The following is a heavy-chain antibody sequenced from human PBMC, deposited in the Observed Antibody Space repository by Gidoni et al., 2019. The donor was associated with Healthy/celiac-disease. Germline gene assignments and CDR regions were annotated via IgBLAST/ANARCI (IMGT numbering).Heavy chain of an antibody. CDR2: ISYDGSTQ. V-gene: IGHV3-30*04. CDR1: GFPFSSYA. D-gene: IGHD3-22*01. Sequence: QVQLVESGGGVVQPGRARRHAWAASGFPFSSYAMHWVRQAPGKGLEWVAVISYDGSTQSYADSVKGRFTISRDNSKNTLYLQMNSLRAEDTAVYYCARADRADAFDIWGQGTMVTVSS. CDR3: ARADRADAFDI. J-gene: IGHJ3*02.